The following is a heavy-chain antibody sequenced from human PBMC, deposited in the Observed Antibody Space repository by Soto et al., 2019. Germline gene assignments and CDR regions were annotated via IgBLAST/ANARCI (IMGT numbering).Heavy chain of an antibody. V-gene: IGHV4-38-2*02. D-gene: IGHD5-12*01. Sequence: SETLSLTCAVSGYSISSGCFWGCIRQPPGKGLEWIANMYHDGNTHYNPSLKSRVTMSVDTSKNQFSLKLNSVTAADTAVYYCARESYSGYHSYDYWGQGILVTVSS. J-gene: IGHJ4*02. CDR2: MYHDGNT. CDR1: GYSISSGCF. CDR3: ARESYSGYHSYDY.